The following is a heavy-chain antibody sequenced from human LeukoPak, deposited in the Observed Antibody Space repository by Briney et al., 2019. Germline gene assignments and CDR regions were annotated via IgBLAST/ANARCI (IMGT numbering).Heavy chain of an antibody. CDR1: GFAFSTYT. CDR3: LRGDSRDF. Sequence: GGSLRLSCAACGFAFSTYTMNWARQAPGKGLEWVASINSGGTTTHYAFSVKGRSTISRDNAQNVLYLQMNGLRGDDAAVYYCLRGDSRDFWGQGTLVTVSS. D-gene: IGHD3-22*01. V-gene: IGHV3-21*06. CDR2: INSGGTTT. J-gene: IGHJ4*02.